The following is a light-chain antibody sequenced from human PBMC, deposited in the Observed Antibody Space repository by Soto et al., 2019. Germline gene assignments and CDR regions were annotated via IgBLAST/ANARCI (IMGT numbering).Light chain of an antibody. CDR1: SSDVGGYNY. Sequence: QSALTQPPSASGSFGQSVTISCTGTSSDVGGYNYVSWYQQHPGKAPKLMIYEVSERPSGVPDRFSGSKSGNTASLTVSGLQADGEADYYCSSYSGTNYHYVFGTGTKVTV. CDR2: EVS. J-gene: IGLJ1*01. CDR3: SSYSGTNYHYV. V-gene: IGLV2-8*01.